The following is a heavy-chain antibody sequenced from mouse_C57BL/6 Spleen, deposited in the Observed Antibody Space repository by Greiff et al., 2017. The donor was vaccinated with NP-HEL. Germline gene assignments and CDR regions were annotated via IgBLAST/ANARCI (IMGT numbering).Heavy chain of an antibody. CDR2: IWWDDDK. Sequence: QVTLQESGPGILQPSQTLSLTCSFSGFSLSTFGMGVGWIRQPSGKGLEWLAHIWWDDDKYYNPALKSRTTISKDTSKNPVFLKSANVDTADTATYSCARIRYDRYFDVWGTGTTVTVSS. CDR3: ARIRYDRYFDV. J-gene: IGHJ1*03. CDR1: GFSLSTFGMG. V-gene: IGHV8-8*01. D-gene: IGHD2-14*01.